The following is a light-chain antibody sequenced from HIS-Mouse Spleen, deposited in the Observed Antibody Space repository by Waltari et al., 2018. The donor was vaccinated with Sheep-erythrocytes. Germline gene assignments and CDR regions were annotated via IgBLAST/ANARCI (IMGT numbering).Light chain of an antibody. CDR3: QQYGSSPWP. CDR2: GAS. V-gene: IGKV3-20*01. Sequence: EIVLTQSPGTLSLSPGERATLSCRASQRVSNSYLAWYQQKPGQAPRLLIYGASSRATGIPDRFSGSGSGTDFTLTISRLEPEDFAVYYCQQYGSSPWPFGQGTKVEIK. CDR1: QRVSNSY. J-gene: IGKJ1*01.